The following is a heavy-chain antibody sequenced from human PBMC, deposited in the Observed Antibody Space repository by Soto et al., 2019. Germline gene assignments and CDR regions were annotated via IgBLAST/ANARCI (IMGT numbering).Heavy chain of an antibody. CDR1: GGSISSSSYY. D-gene: IGHD3-3*01. Sequence: SETLSLTCTVSGGSISSSSYYWGWIRQPPGKGLEWIGSIYYSGSTYYNPSLKSRVTISVDTSKNQFSLKLSSVTAADTAVYYCATYDFWSGYSLISMDVWGKGTTVTVSS. V-gene: IGHV4-39*01. CDR2: IYYSGST. J-gene: IGHJ6*03. CDR3: ATYDFWSGYSLISMDV.